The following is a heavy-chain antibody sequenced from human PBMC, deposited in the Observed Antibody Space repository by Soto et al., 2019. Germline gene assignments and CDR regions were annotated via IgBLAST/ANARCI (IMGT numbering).Heavy chain of an antibody. V-gene: IGHV1-69*13. D-gene: IGHD4-17*01. Sequence: SVKVSCKASGGTFSSYAISWVRQAPGQGLEWMGGIIPIFGTANYAQKFQGRVTITADESTSTAYMELSSLRSEDTAVYYCASMTTSLSRSGFDDWGQGTLVTVAS. J-gene: IGHJ4*02. CDR1: GGTFSSYA. CDR3: ASMTTSLSRSGFDD. CDR2: IIPIFGTA.